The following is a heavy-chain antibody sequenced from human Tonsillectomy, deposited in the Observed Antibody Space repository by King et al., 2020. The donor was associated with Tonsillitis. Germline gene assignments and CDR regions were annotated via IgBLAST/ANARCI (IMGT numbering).Heavy chain of an antibody. CDR3: ARQEDCSGGSCYSPLDY. V-gene: IGHV4-39*07. D-gene: IGHD2-15*01. J-gene: IGHJ4*02. CDR2: IYYSGST. Sequence: QLQESGPGLVKPSETLSLTCTVSGGSISSSSYYWGWIRQPPGKGLEWIGSIYYSGSTYYNPSLKSRVTISVDTSKNQSSLKLSSVTAADTAVYYCARQEDCSGGSCYSPLDYWGQGTLVTVSS. CDR1: GGSISSSSYY.